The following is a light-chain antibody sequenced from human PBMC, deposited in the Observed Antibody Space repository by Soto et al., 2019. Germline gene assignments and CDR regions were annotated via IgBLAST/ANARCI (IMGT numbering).Light chain of an antibody. CDR3: QQYGDSQT. CDR1: QSVSSSY. CDR2: ETS. V-gene: IGKV3-20*01. Sequence: EIVMTQSPATLSVAPGERATRSCRASQSVSSSYLAWYQQKPGQAPSLLIYETSSRTTGIPDRFSRSGPRTDFTLTISRLEPDDFAVYYCQQYGDSQTFGQGTKVDIK. J-gene: IGKJ1*01.